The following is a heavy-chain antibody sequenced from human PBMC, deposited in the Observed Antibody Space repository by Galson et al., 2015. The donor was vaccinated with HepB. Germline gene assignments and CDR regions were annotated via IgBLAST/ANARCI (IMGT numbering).Heavy chain of an antibody. CDR1: GFTFSNAW. CDR3: TTDYGDYVGYYYYGMDV. Sequence: SLRLSCAASGFTFSNAWMSWVRQAPGKGLEWVGRIKSKTDGGTTDYAAPVKGRFTISRDDSKNTLYLQMNGLKTEDTAVYYCTTDYGDYVGYYYYGMDVWGQGTTVTVSS. V-gene: IGHV3-15*01. D-gene: IGHD4-17*01. CDR2: IKSKTDGGTT. J-gene: IGHJ6*02.